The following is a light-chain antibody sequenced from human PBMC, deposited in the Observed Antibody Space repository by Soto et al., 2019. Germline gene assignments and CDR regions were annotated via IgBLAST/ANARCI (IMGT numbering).Light chain of an antibody. J-gene: IGKJ1*01. V-gene: IGKV3-15*01. CDR1: QSVSNN. Sequence: EIVMTQSPATLSVSPWERATLSCRASQSVSNNLAWYQQQPGQAPRLLIYGASTTASGIPARFSGSGSGTEFTLTITRLEPEDFAMYYCQQYSSSRTFGQGTKVDIK. CDR3: QQYSSSRT. CDR2: GAS.